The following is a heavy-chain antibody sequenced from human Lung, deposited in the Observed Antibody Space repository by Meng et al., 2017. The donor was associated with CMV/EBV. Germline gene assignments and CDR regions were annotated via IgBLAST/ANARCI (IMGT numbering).Heavy chain of an antibody. CDR3: ARSANIVVVPAARHYFDY. Sequence: SVXVSCXXSGGTFSSYAISWVRQAPGQGLEWMGGIIPIFGTANYAQKFQGRVTITTDESTSTAYMELSSLRSEDTAVYYCARSANIVVVPAARHYFDYWGQGTLVTVSS. J-gene: IGHJ4*02. V-gene: IGHV1-69*05. D-gene: IGHD2-2*01. CDR1: GGTFSSYA. CDR2: IIPIFGTA.